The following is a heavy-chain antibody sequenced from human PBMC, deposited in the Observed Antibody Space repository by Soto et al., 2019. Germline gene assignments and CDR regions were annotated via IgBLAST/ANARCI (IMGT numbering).Heavy chain of an antibody. D-gene: IGHD4-17*01. CDR2: ISYEGSDK. Sequence: QMQLVESGGGVVQYGRSLRLSCATSGFIFSSYAMNWVRQAPDKGLEWVAVISYEGSDKYYADSVKGRFTISRDNSKNTLFLQMNSLRVEDTAVYYCARGPGTTTYFDYWGQGTQVAVAS. V-gene: IGHV3-30*04. J-gene: IGHJ4*02. CDR1: GFIFSSYA. CDR3: ARGPGTTTYFDY.